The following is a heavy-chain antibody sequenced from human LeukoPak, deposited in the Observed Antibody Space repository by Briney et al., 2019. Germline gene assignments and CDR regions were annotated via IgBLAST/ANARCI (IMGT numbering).Heavy chain of an antibody. J-gene: IGHJ3*02. CDR1: GFTVSSSY. CDR3: ARGAEWELHHAAFDI. Sequence: QPGGSLRLSCAASGFTVSSSYMNWVRQAPGKGLEWVSIIYSGGSTFYAGSVKGRFTISRDNSKNTLYLQMNSLRAEDTAVYYCARGAEWELHHAAFDIWGQGTMVTVSS. V-gene: IGHV3-53*01. D-gene: IGHD1-26*01. CDR2: IYSGGST.